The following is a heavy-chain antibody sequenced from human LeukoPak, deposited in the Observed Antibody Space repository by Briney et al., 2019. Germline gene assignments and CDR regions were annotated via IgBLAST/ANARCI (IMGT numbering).Heavy chain of an antibody. Sequence: SQTLSLTCAISGDSVSSNNAAWNWIRRSPSRGLEWLGRTYYRSKWYNDYAVSVSSRITINPDTSKNQFSLQLKSVTPEDAAVYYCARGLGAVHCGGDCYSFDYWGQGTLVTVSS. CDR2: TYYRSKWYN. J-gene: IGHJ4*02. D-gene: IGHD2-21*02. V-gene: IGHV6-1*01. CDR1: GDSVSSNNAA. CDR3: ARGLGAVHCGGDCYSFDY.